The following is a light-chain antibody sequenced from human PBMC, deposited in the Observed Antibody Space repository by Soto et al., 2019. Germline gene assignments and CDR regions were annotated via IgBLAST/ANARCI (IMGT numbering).Light chain of an antibody. CDR3: QSYDSSHWV. CDR1: SSNIGAGYD. J-gene: IGLJ3*02. Sequence: QSVLTQPPSVSGAPGQRVTISCTGSSSNIGAGYDVHWYQQLPGTAPKLLIYGNSNRPSGVPDRFSGSKSGTSASLAITGLQAEDEADYYCQSYDSSHWVFGGGTKSPS. V-gene: IGLV1-40*01. CDR2: GNS.